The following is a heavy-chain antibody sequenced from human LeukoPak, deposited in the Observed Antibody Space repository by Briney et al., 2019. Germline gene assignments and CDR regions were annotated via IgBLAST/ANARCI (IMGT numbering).Heavy chain of an antibody. J-gene: IGHJ5*02. D-gene: IGHD1-26*01. V-gene: IGHV3-9*01. CDR2: ISWNSGSI. Sequence: GESLRLSCAASGFTFDDYAMHWVRQAPGKGLEWVSGISWNSGSIGYADSVKGRFTISRDNAKNSLYLQMNSLRAEDTALYYCAKDFTEGAAWGQGTLVTVSS. CDR1: GFTFDDYA. CDR3: AKDFTEGAA.